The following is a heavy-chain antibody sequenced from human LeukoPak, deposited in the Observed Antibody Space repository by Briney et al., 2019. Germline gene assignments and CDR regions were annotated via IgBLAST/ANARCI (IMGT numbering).Heavy chain of an antibody. Sequence: PGGSLRLSCAASGFTFSSYGMSWVRQAPGKGLEWVSAISGSGGSTYYADSVKGRFTISRDNSKNTLYLQMNSLRAEDTAVYYCANHYDYAWGSYRPHYFDYWGQGTLVTVSS. V-gene: IGHV3-23*01. J-gene: IGHJ4*02. CDR3: ANHYDYAWGSYRPHYFDY. D-gene: IGHD3-16*02. CDR2: ISGSGGST. CDR1: GFTFSSYG.